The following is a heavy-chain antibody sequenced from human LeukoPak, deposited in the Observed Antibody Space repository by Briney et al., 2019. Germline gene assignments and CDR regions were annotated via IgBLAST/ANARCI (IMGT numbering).Heavy chain of an antibody. V-gene: IGHV3-74*01. CDR1: GFTFSNYW. Sequence: GGSLRLSCAASGFTFSNYWMHWVRQAPGKGLVWVSRLNADGDSITYADSVRGRFTISRDNAKNTVHLQMNSLRVEDTAIYFCAGAYSAYDPFDYWGQGILVTVSS. D-gene: IGHD5-12*01. J-gene: IGHJ4*02. CDR3: AGAYSAYDPFDY. CDR2: LNADGDSI.